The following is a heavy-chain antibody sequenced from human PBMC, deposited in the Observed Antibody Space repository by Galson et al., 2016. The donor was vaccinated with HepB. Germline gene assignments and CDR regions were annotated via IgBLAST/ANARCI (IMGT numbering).Heavy chain of an antibody. CDR3: VRHSASSNSFDP. D-gene: IGHD2-2*01. CDR1: GGSISSSTYY. CDR2: IYHSGST. J-gene: IGHJ5*02. Sequence: SETLSLTCNVSGGSISSSTYYWGWVRQPPGKGLEWIATIYHSGSTYFNPSLKSRVFISVDTSENQFSLRLTSVAAADTAGYYCVRHSASSNSFDPWGHGTLVTVAS. V-gene: IGHV4-39*01.